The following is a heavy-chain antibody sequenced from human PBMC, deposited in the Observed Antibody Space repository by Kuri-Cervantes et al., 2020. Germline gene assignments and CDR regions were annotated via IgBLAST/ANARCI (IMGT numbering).Heavy chain of an antibody. CDR2: IIPIFGTA. V-gene: IGHV1-69*13. J-gene: IGHJ5*02. D-gene: IGHD6-19*01. CDR3: TRGAPWAVARNWFDP. Sequence: SVKVSCKASGGTFSSYDISWVRQAPGQGLEWMGGIIPIFGTANYAQKFQGRVTITADESTSTAYMELSSLRSEDTAVYYCTRGAPWAVARNWFDPWGQGTLVTVSS. CDR1: GGTFSSYD.